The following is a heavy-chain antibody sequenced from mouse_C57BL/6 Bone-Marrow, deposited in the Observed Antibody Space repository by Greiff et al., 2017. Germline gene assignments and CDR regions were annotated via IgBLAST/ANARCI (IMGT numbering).Heavy chain of an antibody. V-gene: IGHV1-69*01. CDR3: ARGVTTVESWFAY. Sequence: QVQLQQPGAELVMPGASVKLSCKASGYTFTSYWMHWVKQRPGQGLEWIGEIDPSDSYTNYNQKFKGKSTLTVDKSSSTAYMQLSSLTSEDSAVYYCARGVTTVESWFAYGGQGTLVTVSA. J-gene: IGHJ3*01. CDR2: IDPSDSYT. D-gene: IGHD1-1*01. CDR1: GYTFTSYW.